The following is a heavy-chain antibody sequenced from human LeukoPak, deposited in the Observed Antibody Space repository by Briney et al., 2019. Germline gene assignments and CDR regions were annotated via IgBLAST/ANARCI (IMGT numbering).Heavy chain of an antibody. CDR1: GGSISSYY. CDR2: IYYSGST. CDR3: ARALYSSSPFDY. Sequence: SETLSLTCTASGGSISSYYWSWIRQAPGKGLEWIGYIYYSGSTNYNPSLKSRVTISVDTSKNQFSLKLSSVTAADTAVYYCARALYSSSPFDYGGQGTLVTVSS. D-gene: IGHD6-13*01. V-gene: IGHV4-59*01. J-gene: IGHJ4*02.